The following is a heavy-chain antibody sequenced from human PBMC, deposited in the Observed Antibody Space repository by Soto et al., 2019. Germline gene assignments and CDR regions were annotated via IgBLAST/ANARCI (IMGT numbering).Heavy chain of an antibody. J-gene: IGHJ4*02. Sequence: QVQLQESGPGLVKPSQTLSLTCTVSGASISSDGHYWSWIRQHPGKGLEWIGYVYYGLSTYYNPSLKSRVTISIDTSKNQCSLKLSSVTAADTAVYYCAREVAATTHFDYWGQGTLVTVSS. D-gene: IGHD2-15*01. CDR3: AREVAATTHFDY. CDR1: GASISSDGHY. V-gene: IGHV4-31*03. CDR2: VYYGLST.